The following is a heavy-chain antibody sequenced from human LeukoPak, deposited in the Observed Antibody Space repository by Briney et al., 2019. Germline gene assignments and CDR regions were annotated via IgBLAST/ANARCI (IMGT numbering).Heavy chain of an antibody. CDR3: ARDSQLRWPSSYFDY. V-gene: IGHV3-30-3*01. D-gene: IGHD4-23*01. CDR1: GFTFSNYA. Sequence: RRSLRLSCAASGFTFSNYAIHWVRQAPGKGLEWVAVISYDGSNKYYADSVKGRFTISRDNSKNTLYLQMNSLRAEDTAVYYCARDSQLRWPSSYFDYWGQGTLVTVSS. J-gene: IGHJ4*02. CDR2: ISYDGSNK.